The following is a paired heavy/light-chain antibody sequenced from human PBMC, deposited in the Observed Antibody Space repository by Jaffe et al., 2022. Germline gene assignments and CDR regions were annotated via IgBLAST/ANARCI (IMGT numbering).Heavy chain of an antibody. D-gene: IGHD3-16*02. CDR1: GFTFSSYW. CDR2: INSDGSST. Sequence: EVQLVESGGGLVQPGGSLRLSCAASGFTFSSYWMHWVRQAPGKGLVWVSRINSDGSSTSYADSVKGRFTISRDNAKNTLYLQMNSLRAEDTAVYYCARVNRASPYFDYIWGSYRYPHDAFDIWGQGTMVTVSS. V-gene: IGHV3-74*01. J-gene: IGHJ3*02. CDR3: ARVNRASPYFDYIWGSYRYPHDAFDI.
Light chain of an antibody. J-gene: IGLJ1*01. CDR1: SLRSYY. CDR2: GKN. V-gene: IGLV3-19*01. CDR3: NSRDSSGNHPYV. Sequence: SSELTQDPAVSVALGQTVRITCQGDSLRSYYASWYQQKPGQAPVLVIYGKNNRPSGIPDRFSGSSSGNTASLTITGAQAEDEADYYCNSRDSSGNHPYVFGTGTKVTVL.